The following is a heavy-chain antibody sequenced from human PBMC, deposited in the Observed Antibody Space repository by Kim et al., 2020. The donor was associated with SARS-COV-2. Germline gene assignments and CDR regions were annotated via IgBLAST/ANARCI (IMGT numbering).Heavy chain of an antibody. V-gene: IGHV4-4*02. Sequence: SETLSLTCAVSGGSISSSNWWSWVRQPPGKGLEWIGEIYHSGSTNYNPSLKSRVTISVDKSKNQFSLKLSSVTAADTAVYYCARPIGIGGWYEYYYYGMDVWGQGTTVTVSS. J-gene: IGHJ6*02. D-gene: IGHD6-19*01. CDR3: ARPIGIGGWYEYYYYGMDV. CDR1: GGSISSSNW. CDR2: IYHSGST.